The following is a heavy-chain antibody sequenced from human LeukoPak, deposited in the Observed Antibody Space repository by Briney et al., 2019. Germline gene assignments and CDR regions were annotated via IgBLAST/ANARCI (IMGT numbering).Heavy chain of an antibody. J-gene: IGHJ6*03. CDR2: IGGGGGGT. Sequence: GGSLRLSCAASGFTFSTYAMSWVRQAPGKGLEWVSTIGGGGGGTYYADSVKGRFTISRDNAKNSLFLQMNSLRAEDTAVYYCARVLRYCSGGNCYSGGLGYMDVWGKGTTVTISS. D-gene: IGHD2-15*01. CDR1: GFTFSTYA. V-gene: IGHV3-23*01. CDR3: ARVLRYCSGGNCYSGGLGYMDV.